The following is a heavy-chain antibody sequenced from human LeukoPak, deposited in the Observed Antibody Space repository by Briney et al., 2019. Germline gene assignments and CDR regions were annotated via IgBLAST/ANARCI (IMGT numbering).Heavy chain of an antibody. CDR2: IYYSGST. J-gene: IGHJ4*02. Sequence: SQTLSLTCTVSGGSISSGGYYSSWIRQHPGKGLEWIGYIYYSGSTYYNPSLKSRVTISVDTSKNQFSLKLSSVTAADTAVYYCARGFRYSYGILDYWGQGTLVTVSS. D-gene: IGHD5-18*01. CDR1: GGSISSGGYY. V-gene: IGHV4-31*03. CDR3: ARGFRYSYGILDY.